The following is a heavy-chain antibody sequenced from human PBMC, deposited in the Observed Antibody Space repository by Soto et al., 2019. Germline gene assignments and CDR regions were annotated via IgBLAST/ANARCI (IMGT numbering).Heavy chain of an antibody. Sequence: GGSLRLSCAASGYTFSDYYMSWIRQAPGKGLEWISYIDTSSTKIYYADSVKGRFTISRDSAKNSLYLEMNSLRDEDTAVYYCASHYDMWSGYLSPVDYWGQGTLVTVSS. D-gene: IGHD3-3*01. CDR2: IDTSSTKI. V-gene: IGHV3-11*01. CDR1: GYTFSDYY. J-gene: IGHJ4*02. CDR3: ASHYDMWSGYLSPVDY.